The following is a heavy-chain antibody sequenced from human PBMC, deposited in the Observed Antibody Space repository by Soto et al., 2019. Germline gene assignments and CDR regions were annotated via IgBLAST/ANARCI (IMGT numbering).Heavy chain of an antibody. J-gene: IGHJ4*02. Sequence: GGSLRLSCAASGFTFSSYGMHWVRQAPGKGLEWVAVIWYDGSNKYYADSVKGRFTISRDNSKNTLYLQMNSLRAEDTAVYYCARALYSIDPRHRAGIVVVPAAIGLIDYGGQGTLVTVSS. CDR1: GFTFSSYG. CDR2: IWYDGSNK. CDR3: ARALYSIDPRHRAGIVVVPAAIGLIDY. V-gene: IGHV3-33*01. D-gene: IGHD2-2*02.